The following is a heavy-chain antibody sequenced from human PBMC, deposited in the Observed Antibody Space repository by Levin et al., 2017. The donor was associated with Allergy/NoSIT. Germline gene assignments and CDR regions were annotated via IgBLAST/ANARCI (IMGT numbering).Heavy chain of an antibody. V-gene: IGHV3-20*01. J-gene: IGHJ4*02. Sequence: GGSLRLSCAASGFTFDDYGMSWVRQAPGKGLEWVSGINWNGGSTGYADSVKGRFTISRDNAKNSLYLQMNSLRAEDTALYHCARNRGIAAAAPFDYWGQGTLVTVSS. CDR1: GFTFDDYG. CDR3: ARNRGIAAAAPFDY. CDR2: INWNGGST. D-gene: IGHD6-13*01.